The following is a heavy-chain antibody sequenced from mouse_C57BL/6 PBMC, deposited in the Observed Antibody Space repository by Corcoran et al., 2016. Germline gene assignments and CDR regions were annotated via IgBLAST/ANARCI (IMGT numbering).Heavy chain of an antibody. D-gene: IGHD2-5*01. Sequence: QIQLVQSGPELKKPGETVKISCKASGYTFTTYGMSWMKQAPGKDLKWMGWMNIYSGVPTYADDFKGRFALSLETSASTAYLEINNLKSEDTATYFCARDSNWYFDVWGIGTTVTVSS. CDR1: GYTFTTYG. J-gene: IGHJ1*03. CDR2: MNIYSGVP. CDR3: ARDSNWYFDV. V-gene: IGHV9-3*01.